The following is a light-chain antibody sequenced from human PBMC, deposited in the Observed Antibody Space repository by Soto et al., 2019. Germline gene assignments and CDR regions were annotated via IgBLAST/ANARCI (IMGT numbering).Light chain of an antibody. CDR3: QQYNNWPLT. J-gene: IGKJ4*01. Sequence: EIVLTQSPGTLSLSPGDRATLSCSASQSVSYNLAWYQQKPGQAPRLLIYDASTRATGIPARFSGSASGTEFTLTISSLLSEDFAVYYCQQYNNWPLTFGGGTKVDIK. V-gene: IGKV3D-15*01. CDR1: QSVSYN. CDR2: DAS.